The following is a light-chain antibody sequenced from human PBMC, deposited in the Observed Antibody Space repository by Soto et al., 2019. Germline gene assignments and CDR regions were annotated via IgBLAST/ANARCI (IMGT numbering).Light chain of an antibody. CDR3: QQYGSSPGFT. Sequence: EIVLTQSPDTLSLSPGERATLSCRASQSVTTSLAWYQQKTGQPPRLLISGASRRATGIPDRFSGSGSETDFTLTINRLEPEDFALYYCQQYGSSPGFTFGGGTKVDIK. CDR2: GAS. V-gene: IGKV3-20*01. J-gene: IGKJ4*01. CDR1: QSVTTSL.